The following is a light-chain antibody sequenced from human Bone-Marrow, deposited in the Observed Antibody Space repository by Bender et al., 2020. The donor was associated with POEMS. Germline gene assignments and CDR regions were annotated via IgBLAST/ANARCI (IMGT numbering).Light chain of an antibody. Sequence: QSALTQPASVSGSPGQSITMSCTGTSRDVGSYNLVSWFQHHPGKAPKLIIFDVSNRPSGVSDRFSGSKSDNSASLTISWLQAEDEADYYCCSYAGTSTPVVFGGGTKLTVL. J-gene: IGLJ2*01. V-gene: IGLV2-23*02. CDR2: DVS. CDR1: SRDVGSYNL. CDR3: CSYAGTSTPVV.